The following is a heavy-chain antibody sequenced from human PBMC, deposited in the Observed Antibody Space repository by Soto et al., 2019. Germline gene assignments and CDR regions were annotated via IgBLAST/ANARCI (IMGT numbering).Heavy chain of an antibody. V-gene: IGHV1-3*01. D-gene: IGHD1-26*01. Sequence: QVQLVQSGAEVKKPGASVKVSCKASGYTFTSYAMHWVRQAPGQRLEWMGWINAGNGNTKYSQKFQGRVTITRDTSASTAYMELSILRSADTAVYYCARGGSLYWYFDLWGRGTLVTVSS. CDR1: GYTFTSYA. CDR2: INAGNGNT. CDR3: ARGGSLYWYFDL. J-gene: IGHJ2*01.